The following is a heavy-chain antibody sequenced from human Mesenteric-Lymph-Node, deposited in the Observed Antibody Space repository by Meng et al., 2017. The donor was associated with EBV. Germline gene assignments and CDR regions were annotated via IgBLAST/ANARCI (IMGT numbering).Heavy chain of an antibody. CDR1: GYTFTSYN. D-gene: IGHD5-18*01. Sequence: QLVQSEAAVKKPGASVKVSCKASGYTFTSYNITWVRQATGQGLEWMGWMHPKNSYAGDAQNFQGRVTMTRDTSIDTAYMEVSSLRADDTAVYYCARGGEAGYSYGSSDFDYWGQGTLVTVSS. J-gene: IGHJ4*02. CDR2: MHPKNSYA. V-gene: IGHV1-8*01. CDR3: ARGGEAGYSYGSSDFDY.